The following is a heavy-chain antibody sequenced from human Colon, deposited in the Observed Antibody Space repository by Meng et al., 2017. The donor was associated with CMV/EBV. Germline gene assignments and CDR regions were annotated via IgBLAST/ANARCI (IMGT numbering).Heavy chain of an antibody. V-gene: IGHV3-7*01. CDR3: ASTGPLYGLYFCY. CDR2: IKQDASQK. J-gene: IGHJ4*02. D-gene: IGHD2-8*01. Sequence: GESLKISCAASGMTLSSYWMTWVRQAPGKGLEWVANIKQDASQKYYVDSAKGRFTIFRDNAKNSVYLQMNSLRAEDTAVYYCASTGPLYGLYFCYWGQGTLVTVSS. CDR1: GMTLSSYW.